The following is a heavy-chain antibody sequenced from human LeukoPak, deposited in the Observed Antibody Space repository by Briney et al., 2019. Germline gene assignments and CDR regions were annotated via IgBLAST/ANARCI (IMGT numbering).Heavy chain of an antibody. CDR1: GYSISSGYY. CDR2: IYHSGST. D-gene: IGHD6-19*01. Sequence: SETLSLTCTVSGYSISSGYYWGWIRQPPGKGLEWIGSIYHSGSTYYNPSLKSRVTISVDTSKNQFSLKLSSVTAADTAVYYCAREEAVALDAFDIWGQGTMVTVSS. V-gene: IGHV4-38-2*02. J-gene: IGHJ3*02. CDR3: AREEAVALDAFDI.